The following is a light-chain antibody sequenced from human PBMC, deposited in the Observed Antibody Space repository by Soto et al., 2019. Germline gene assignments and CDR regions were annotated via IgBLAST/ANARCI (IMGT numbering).Light chain of an antibody. Sequence: QSVLTQPRSVSGSPGQSVTISCTGTSSDVGLYEYVSWYQQHPGKAPKLIIYDVAERPAGVPDRFSGSKSGNTASLTISGLQAEDEADYSCCSFAGSYSYVFGGGTKLTV. V-gene: IGLV2-11*01. CDR1: SSDVGLYEY. J-gene: IGLJ1*01. CDR2: DVA. CDR3: CSFAGSYSYV.